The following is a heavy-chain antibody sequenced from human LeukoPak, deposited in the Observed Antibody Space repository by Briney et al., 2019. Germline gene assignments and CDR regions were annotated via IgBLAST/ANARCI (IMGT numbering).Heavy chain of an antibody. D-gene: IGHD2-15*01. CDR3: ARRIESLYYFDY. V-gene: IGHV4-61*08. Sequence: SSETLSLTCAVSGGSVSSRVYYWSWIRQPPGKGLDWIAYIYYTGRTNYNPSLKSRVTISLDTSNSQFSLKLSSVTAADTAVYYCARRIESLYYFDYWGQGTLVTVSS. CDR1: GGSVSSRVYY. CDR2: IYYTGRT. J-gene: IGHJ4*02.